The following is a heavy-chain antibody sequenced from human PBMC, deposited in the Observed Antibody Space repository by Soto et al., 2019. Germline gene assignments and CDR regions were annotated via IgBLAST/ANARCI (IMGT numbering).Heavy chain of an antibody. CDR1: DGSMNSDSSY. V-gene: IGHV4-39*01. D-gene: IGHD3-22*01. CDR3: ARLGGYVSVGYYYLWDS. J-gene: IGHJ4*02. CDR2: INHSGST. Sequence: SSETLSLTCRVSDGSMNSDSSYWGWIRQPPGKGLEWIGVINHSGSTYHNLSLKGRVTMSVDASRNQFSLKLTSMTAADTAVYYCARLGGYVSVGYYYLWDSWGQGTLVTVSS.